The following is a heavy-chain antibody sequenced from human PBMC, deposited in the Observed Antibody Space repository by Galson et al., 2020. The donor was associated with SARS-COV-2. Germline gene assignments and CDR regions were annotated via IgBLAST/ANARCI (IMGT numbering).Heavy chain of an antibody. J-gene: IGHJ6*03. CDR1: GGPFSGYY. Sequence: SQTLSLTCAVYGGPFSGYYWSWIRQPPGKGLEWIGEINESGGTYHNPSLKSRVTISVDTSKNQFSLKLSSVTTADTAVYYCARVGGIAAAGTMGYYYYYYMDVWGKGTTVTVSS. CDR2: INESGGT. D-gene: IGHD6-13*01. CDR3: ARVGGIAAAGTMGYYYYYYMDV. V-gene: IGHV4-34*01.